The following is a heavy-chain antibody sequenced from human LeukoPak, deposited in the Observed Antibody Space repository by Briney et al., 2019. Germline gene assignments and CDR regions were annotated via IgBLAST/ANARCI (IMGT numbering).Heavy chain of an antibody. Sequence: PGGSLRLSCAASGFTFSSYEMNWVRQAPGKGLEWVSAISGSGGSTYYADSVRGRFTIPRDNSKSTLSLQMNSLRAEDTAVYYCAKGPDPLRYCSSTSCYDTFEYWGQGTLVTVSS. CDR1: GFTFSSYE. J-gene: IGHJ4*02. CDR2: ISGSGGST. V-gene: IGHV3-23*01. CDR3: AKGPDPLRYCSSTSCYDTFEY. D-gene: IGHD2-2*01.